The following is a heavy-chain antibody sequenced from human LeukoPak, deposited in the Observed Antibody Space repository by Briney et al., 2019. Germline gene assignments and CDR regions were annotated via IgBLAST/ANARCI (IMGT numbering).Heavy chain of an antibody. Sequence: GGYLRLSCAASGFTFSSYAMSWVRQAPGKGLEWVSAISGSGGSTYYADSVKGRFTISRDNSKNTLYLQMNSLRAEDTAVYYCAKGPQGFFDWLPIFDYWGQGTLVTVSS. D-gene: IGHD3-9*01. V-gene: IGHV3-23*01. CDR1: GFTFSSYA. J-gene: IGHJ4*02. CDR2: ISGSGGST. CDR3: AKGPQGFFDWLPIFDY.